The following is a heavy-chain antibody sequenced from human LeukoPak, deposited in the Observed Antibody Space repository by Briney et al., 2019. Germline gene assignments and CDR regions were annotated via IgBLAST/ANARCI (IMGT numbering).Heavy chain of an antibody. V-gene: IGHV1-24*01. J-gene: IGHJ5*02. CDR1: GYTLTELS. CDR2: FDPEDGET. D-gene: IGHD2-2*01. CDR3: ATKTSQEIVVVPAAPTRGLNWFDP. Sequence: ASVKVSCKVSGYTLTELSMHWVRQAPGKGLEWMGGFDPEDGETIYAQKFQGRVTMTEDTSTDTAYMELSSLRSEDTAVYYCATKTSQEIVVVPAAPTRGLNWFDPWGQGTLVTVSS.